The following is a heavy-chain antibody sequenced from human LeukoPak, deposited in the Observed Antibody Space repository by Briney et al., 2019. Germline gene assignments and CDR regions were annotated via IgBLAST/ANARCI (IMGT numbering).Heavy chain of an antibody. CDR3: ARESPYVRGGIDP. D-gene: IGHD3-10*01. CDR2: IYSGGST. Sequence: PGGSLRLSCAASGFTVSSNYMSWVRQAPGKGLEWVSVIYSGGSTYYADSVKGRFTISRDNSKNTLYLQMNSLRAEDTAVYYCARESPYVRGGIDPWAREPWSPSPQ. CDR1: GFTVSSNY. V-gene: IGHV3-53*01. J-gene: IGHJ5*02.